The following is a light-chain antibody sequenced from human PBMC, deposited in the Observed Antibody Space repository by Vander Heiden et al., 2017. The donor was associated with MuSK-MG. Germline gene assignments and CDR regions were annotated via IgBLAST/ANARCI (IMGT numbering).Light chain of an antibody. CDR3: QRYESTPPT. Sequence: DIVMTQSPDSLAVSLGERATINCKSSQSVLYSSNNKNYLAWYQPKPGQPPKLLIYWASTRESGVRDRFSGSASGTDFTLTISILHAEDVTVYYCQRYESTPPTFGQGTKVEIK. J-gene: IGKJ1*01. CDR1: QSVLYSSNNKNY. V-gene: IGKV4-1*01. CDR2: WAS.